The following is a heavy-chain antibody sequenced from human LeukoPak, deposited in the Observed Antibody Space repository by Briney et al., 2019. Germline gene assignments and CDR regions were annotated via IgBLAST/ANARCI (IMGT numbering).Heavy chain of an antibody. D-gene: IGHD5-18*01. J-gene: IGHJ5*02. Sequence: GESLKISCKGSGYSFTSYWIGCVRQMPGKGLEWMGSIYPGDSDTRYSPSFQGQVTISADKSISTAYLQWSSLKASDTAMYYCASTYSYGSYWFDPWGQGTLVTVSS. CDR3: ASTYSYGSYWFDP. CDR1: GYSFTSYW. V-gene: IGHV5-51*01. CDR2: IYPGDSDT.